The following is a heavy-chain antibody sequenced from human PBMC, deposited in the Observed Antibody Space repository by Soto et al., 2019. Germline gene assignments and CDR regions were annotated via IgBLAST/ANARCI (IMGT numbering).Heavy chain of an antibody. CDR3: ARAPRDYDFWSGYPNWFDP. D-gene: IGHD3-3*01. J-gene: IGHJ5*02. CDR2: IYYSGST. V-gene: IGHV4-59*01. CDR1: GGSISSYY. Sequence: KTSETLSLTCTVSGGSISSYYWSWIRQPPGKGLEWIGYIYYSGSTNYNPSLKSRVTISVDTSKNQFSLELSSVTAADTAVYYCARAPRDYDFWSGYPNWFDPWGQGTLVTVSS.